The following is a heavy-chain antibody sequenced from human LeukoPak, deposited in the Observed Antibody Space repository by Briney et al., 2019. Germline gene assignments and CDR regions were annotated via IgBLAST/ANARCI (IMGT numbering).Heavy chain of an antibody. J-gene: IGHJ4*02. V-gene: IGHV1-24*01. CDR2: FDPEDGET. Sequence: ASLKVSCKVSGYTPTELSMHSVRQAPGKGLERMGGFDPEDGETIYAQKFQGRVTIPEDTSTDTAYMELSSLRSEDTAVYYCAIPDYGDYGATYYFDYWGQGTLVTVSS. D-gene: IGHD4-17*01. CDR3: AIPDYGDYGATYYFDY. CDR1: GYTPTELS.